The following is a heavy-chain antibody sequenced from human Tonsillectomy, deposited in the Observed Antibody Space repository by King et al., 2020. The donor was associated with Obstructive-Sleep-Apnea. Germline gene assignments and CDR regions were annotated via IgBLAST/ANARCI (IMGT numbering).Heavy chain of an antibody. J-gene: IGHJ4*02. V-gene: IGHV3-20*01. CDR1: GFTFDDYG. Sequence: QLVQSGGGVVRPGGSLRLSCAASGFTFDDYGMNWVRQAPGKVLEWVSGISWNGGSTHYADSLKGRFTISRDNAKNSLYLEMNSLRAEDTALYHCARENPYYYGSSDYWGQGTLVTVSS. D-gene: IGHD3-10*01. CDR3: ARENPYYYGSSDY. CDR2: ISWNGGST.